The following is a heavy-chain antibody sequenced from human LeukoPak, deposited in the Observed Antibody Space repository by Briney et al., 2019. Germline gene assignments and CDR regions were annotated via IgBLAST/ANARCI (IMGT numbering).Heavy chain of an antibody. J-gene: IGHJ4*02. CDR1: GFTFSDYG. CDR2: ISYDGSNK. CDR3: AKDGYYYGSGSYYPGY. D-gene: IGHD3-10*01. V-gene: IGHV3-30*18. Sequence: GGSLRLSCAASGFTFSDYGMNWVRQAPGKGLEWVAVISYDGSNKYYADSVKGRFTISRDNSKNTLYLQMNSLRAEDTAVYYCAKDGYYYGSGSYYPGYWGQGTLVTVSS.